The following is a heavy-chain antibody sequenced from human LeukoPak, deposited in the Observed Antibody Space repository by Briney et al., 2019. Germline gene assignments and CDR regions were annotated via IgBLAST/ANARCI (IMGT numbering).Heavy chain of an antibody. Sequence: SETLSLTCAVSGYSISSGYYWGWIRPPPGKGLEWIGSIYHSGSTYYNPSLKSRVTISVDTSKNQFSLKLSSVSAADSAVYSCARAYSSSRRYENDCWGQGTLVTVSS. D-gene: IGHD3-22*01. V-gene: IGHV4-38-2*01. J-gene: IGHJ4*02. CDR2: IYHSGST. CDR3: ARAYSSSRRYENDC. CDR1: GYSISSGYY.